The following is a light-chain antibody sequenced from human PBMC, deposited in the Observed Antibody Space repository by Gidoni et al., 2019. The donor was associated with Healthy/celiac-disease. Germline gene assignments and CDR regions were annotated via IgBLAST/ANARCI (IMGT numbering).Light chain of an antibody. CDR3: QVWDRSSDHWV. V-gene: IGLV3-21*02. Sequence: SYVLTQPPSGAGAPGQTARITCGGNNIGSKSVHWYQQKPGQAPVLVVYDDSDRPSGIPARFSGSNSGNPATLTISRVEAGDEADYYCQVWDRSSDHWVFGGGTKLTVL. CDR1: NIGSKS. CDR2: DDS. J-gene: IGLJ3*02.